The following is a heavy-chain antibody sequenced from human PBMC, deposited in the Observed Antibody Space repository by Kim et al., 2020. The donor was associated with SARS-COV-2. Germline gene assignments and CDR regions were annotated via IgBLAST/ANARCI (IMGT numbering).Heavy chain of an antibody. J-gene: IGHJ4*01. D-gene: IGHD6-13*01. V-gene: IGHV3-21*01. Sequence: GGSLRLSCAASGFTFNNYNMNWVRQAPGKGLEWVSSISSSSSYIYYADSVKGRITISRDNDKNSLYLQMNRLSADDTAVYYCARDSPRTAAGTRWGHGTLVTFSS. CDR2: ISSSSSYI. CDR1: GFTFNNYN. CDR3: ARDSPRTAAGTR.